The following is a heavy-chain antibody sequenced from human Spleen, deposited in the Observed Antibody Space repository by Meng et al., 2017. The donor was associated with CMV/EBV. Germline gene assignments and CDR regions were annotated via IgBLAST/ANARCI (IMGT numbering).Heavy chain of an antibody. V-gene: IGHV3-7*03. J-gene: IGHJ4*02. D-gene: IGHD6-19*01. CDR3: VSPGIAVAGTLKLEAY. Sequence: LSLTCAASGFSFSDYWMSWVRQSPGKGLEWVANIKRDGSEKYYVDSVKGRFTISRDNAKNSLYLQMNSLRVEDTAMYYCVSPGIAVAGTLKLEAYWGQGTLVTVSS. CDR2: IKRDGSEK. CDR1: GFSFSDYW.